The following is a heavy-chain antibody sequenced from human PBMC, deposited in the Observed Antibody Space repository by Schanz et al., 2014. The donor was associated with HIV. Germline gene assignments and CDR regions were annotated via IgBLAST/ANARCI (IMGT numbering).Heavy chain of an antibody. J-gene: IGHJ4*03. Sequence: EVQLMESGGGLVQPGRSLRLSCAASGFTFSSYAMSWVRQAPGKGLEWVSAISGSGVNTYYADSVKGRFTISRVNSKNTLYLQMNSLRAEDTAVYFCARARFGDWGQGTLVTVSS. CDR2: ISGSGVNT. CDR1: GFTFSSYA. CDR3: ARARFGD. V-gene: IGHV3-23*01. D-gene: IGHD3-3*01.